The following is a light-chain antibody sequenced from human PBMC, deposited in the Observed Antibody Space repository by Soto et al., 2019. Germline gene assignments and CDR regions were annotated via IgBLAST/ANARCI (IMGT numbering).Light chain of an antibody. J-gene: IGKJ1*01. Sequence: IEVTQSPSSLAASLGDRVTITCRASQTIGTYVTWYRQKSGAAPEPLIYDASTLQSGVPSRFRGGTSGKDFTLTISSRQLDDFATYYCQHSYNTPLTFGQGTKVEIK. V-gene: IGKV1-39*01. CDR1: QTIGTY. CDR3: QHSYNTPLT. CDR2: DAS.